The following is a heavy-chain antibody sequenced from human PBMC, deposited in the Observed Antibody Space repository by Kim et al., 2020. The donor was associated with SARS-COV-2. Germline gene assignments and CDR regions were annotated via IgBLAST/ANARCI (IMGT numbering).Heavy chain of an antibody. V-gene: IGHV4-59*13. Sequence: SETLSLTCTVSGGSISSYYWSWIRQPPGKGLEWIGYIYYSGSTNYNPSLKSRVTISVDTSKNQFSLKLSSVTAADTAVYYCARGYYDYVWGSYLYPYYFDYWGQGTLVTVSS. CDR3: ARGYYDYVWGSYLYPYYFDY. CDR2: IYYSGST. CDR1: GGSISSYY. D-gene: IGHD3-16*02. J-gene: IGHJ4*02.